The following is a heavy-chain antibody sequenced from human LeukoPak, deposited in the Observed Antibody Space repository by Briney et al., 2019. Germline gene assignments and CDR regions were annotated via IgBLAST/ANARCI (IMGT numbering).Heavy chain of an antibody. CDR2: ISGSGGST. Sequence: GGSLRLSCAASGFTFSSYAMSWVRQAPGKGLEWVSAISGSGGSTYYADSVKGRFTISRDNSKNTLYLQMNSLRAEDTALYYCAKAHYYDSSGYSDYWGQGTLVTVSS. V-gene: IGHV3-23*01. CDR1: GFTFSSYA. CDR3: AKAHYYDSSGYSDY. J-gene: IGHJ4*02. D-gene: IGHD3-22*01.